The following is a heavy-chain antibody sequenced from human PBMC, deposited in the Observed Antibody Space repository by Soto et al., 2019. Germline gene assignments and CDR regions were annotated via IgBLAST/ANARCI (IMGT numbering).Heavy chain of an antibody. CDR2: ISWNSGSI. Sequence: GGSLRLSCAASGFTFDDYAMHWVRQAPGKGLEWVSGISWNSGSIRYADSVKGRFTISRDNAKNSLYLQMNSLRAEDTAFYYCAKDHDEDFGYDLDYFDYWGQGTLVTVSS. CDR3: AKDHDEDFGYDLDYFDY. D-gene: IGHD5-12*01. CDR1: GFTFDDYA. J-gene: IGHJ4*02. V-gene: IGHV3-9*01.